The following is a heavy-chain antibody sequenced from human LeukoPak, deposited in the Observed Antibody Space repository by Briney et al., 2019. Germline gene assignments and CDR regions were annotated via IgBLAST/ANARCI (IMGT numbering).Heavy chain of an antibody. CDR1: GFTFNSYA. J-gene: IGHJ4*02. D-gene: IGHD3-3*01. V-gene: IGHV3-30*04. Sequence: GGSLRLSCAASGFTFNSYAMHWVRQAPGKGLEWVAVISYDGSNKNHAGSVKGRVTISRDDSKNTLYLQMNSLRAEDTAMYYCVRAVGGNDGRTFGYWAQGTLVTVSS. CDR2: ISYDGSNK. CDR3: VRAVGGNDGRTFGY.